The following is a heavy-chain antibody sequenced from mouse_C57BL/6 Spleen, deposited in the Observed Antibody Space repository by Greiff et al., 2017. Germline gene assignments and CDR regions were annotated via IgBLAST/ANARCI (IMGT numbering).Heavy chain of an antibody. CDR3: ARGDGYSLYAMDY. CDR1: GYTFTDYN. J-gene: IGHJ4*01. V-gene: IGHV1-22*01. Sequence: VQLQQSGPELVKPGASVKMSCKASGYTFTDYNMHWVKQSHGKSLEWIGYINPNNGGTSYNQKFKGKATLTVNKSSSTAYMELRSLTSEDSAVYYCARGDGYSLYAMDYWGQGTSVTVSS. D-gene: IGHD2-3*01. CDR2: INPNNGGT.